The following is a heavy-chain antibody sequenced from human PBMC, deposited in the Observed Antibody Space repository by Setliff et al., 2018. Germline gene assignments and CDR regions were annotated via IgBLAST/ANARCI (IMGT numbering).Heavy chain of an antibody. CDR1: GDSISSGSHY. V-gene: IGHV4-39*01. Sequence: PSETLSLTCTVSGDSISSGSHYWGWIRQPPGKGLEWIGSIYYSGSTYYNPSLKSRVTISVDTSKNQFSLKLSSVTAADTAVYYCAREYYDFWSGIPNWFDPWGQGTLVTVTS. J-gene: IGHJ5*02. D-gene: IGHD3-3*01. CDR3: AREYYDFWSGIPNWFDP. CDR2: IYYSGST.